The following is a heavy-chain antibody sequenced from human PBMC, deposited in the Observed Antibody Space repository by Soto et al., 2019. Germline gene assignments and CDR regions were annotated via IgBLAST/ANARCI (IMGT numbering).Heavy chain of an antibody. CDR3: ARGRTGQAYYYYGMDV. V-gene: IGHV4-30-2*01. CDR2: IYHSGST. J-gene: IGHJ6*02. Sequence: SETLSLTCAVSGGSISSGGYSWSWIRQPPGKGLEWIGYIYHSGSTYYNPSLKSRVTISVDRSKNQFSLKLSSVTAADTAVYYCARGRTGQAYYYYGMDVWGQGTTVTAP. CDR1: GGSISSGGYS.